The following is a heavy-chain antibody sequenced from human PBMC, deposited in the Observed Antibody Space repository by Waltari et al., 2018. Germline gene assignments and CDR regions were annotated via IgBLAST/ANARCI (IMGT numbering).Heavy chain of an antibody. D-gene: IGHD6-6*01. Sequence: QVQLVQSGAEVKKPGASVKVSCTDSGSPFTGNYMHWRRQAPGQGLEWMGRINPNSGGTNYAQKFQGRVTMTRDTSISTAYMELSRLRSDDTAVYYCARSSSSSWNYFDYWGQGTLVTVSS. CDR3: ARSSSSSWNYFDY. CDR2: INPNSGGT. J-gene: IGHJ4*02. CDR1: GSPFTGNY. V-gene: IGHV1-2*06.